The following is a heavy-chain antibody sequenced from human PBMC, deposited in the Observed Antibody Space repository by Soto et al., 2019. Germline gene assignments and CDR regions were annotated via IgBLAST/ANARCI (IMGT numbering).Heavy chain of an antibody. CDR3: ARGGYSSSWYVANFDY. J-gene: IGHJ4*02. V-gene: IGHV1-46*03. CDR1: GYTFTSYY. D-gene: IGHD6-13*01. Sequence: ASVKVSCKASGYTFTSYYMHWVRQAPGQGLEWMGIINPSGGSTSYAQKFQGRVTMTRDTSTSTVYMELSSLRSEDTAVYYCARGGYSSSWYVANFDYWGQGTLVTVSS. CDR2: INPSGGST.